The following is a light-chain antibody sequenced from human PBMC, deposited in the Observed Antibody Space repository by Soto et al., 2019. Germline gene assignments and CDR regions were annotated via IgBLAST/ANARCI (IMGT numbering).Light chain of an antibody. Sequence: DIQMTQSPSSLSASVGDRVTIACQASQDISNYLHWYQQKPGKAPKLLIYDASNLETGVPSRFSGSGSGTDFTFTISSLQPEDFAVYYCQQYNNWPPLTFGGGTKVEIK. V-gene: IGKV1-33*01. CDR1: QDISNY. J-gene: IGKJ4*01. CDR2: DAS. CDR3: QQYNNWPPLT.